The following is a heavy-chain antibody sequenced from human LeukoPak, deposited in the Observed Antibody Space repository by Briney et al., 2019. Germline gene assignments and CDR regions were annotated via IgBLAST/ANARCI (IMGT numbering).Heavy chain of an antibody. CDR2: IYHTGST. D-gene: IGHD3-10*01. Sequence: KPSETLSLTRTVSGGSISSSSYYWGWIRQPPGKGLEWIGTIYHTGSTYYTPSLGSRVTISVDTSKNEFSLNLNSVTAADTAVYYCARAGWIITSGIDYWGQGALVTVSS. CDR3: ARAGWIITSGIDY. CDR1: GGSISSSSYY. V-gene: IGHV4-39*07. J-gene: IGHJ4*02.